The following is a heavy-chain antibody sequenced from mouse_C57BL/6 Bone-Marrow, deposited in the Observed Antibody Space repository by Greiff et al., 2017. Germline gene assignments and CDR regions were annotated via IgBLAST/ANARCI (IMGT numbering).Heavy chain of an antibody. V-gene: IGHV3-6*01. CDR3: ARGDPYGSSSSWFAY. Sequence: LVESGPGLVKPSQSLSLTCSVTGYSITSGYYWNWIRQFPGNKLEWMGYISYDGSNNYNPSLKNRISITRDTSKNQFFLKLNSVTTEDTATYYCARGDPYGSSSSWFAYWGQGTLVTVSA. D-gene: IGHD1-1*01. CDR2: ISYDGSN. J-gene: IGHJ3*01. CDR1: GYSITSGYY.